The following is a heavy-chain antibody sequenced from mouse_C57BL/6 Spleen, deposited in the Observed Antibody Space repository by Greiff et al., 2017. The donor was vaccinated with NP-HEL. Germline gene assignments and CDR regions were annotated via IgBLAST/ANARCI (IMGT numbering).Heavy chain of an antibody. CDR1: GYAFTNYL. CDR3: ARSYYYGSRRDAMDY. CDR2: INPGSGGT. J-gene: IGHJ4*01. Sequence: VQLQQSGAELVRPGTSVKVSCKASGYAFTNYLIEWVKQRPGQGLEWIGVINPGSGGTNYNEKFKGKATLTADKSSSTAYMQLSSLTSEDSAVYFCARSYYYGSRRDAMDYWGQGTSVTVSS. D-gene: IGHD1-1*01. V-gene: IGHV1-54*01.